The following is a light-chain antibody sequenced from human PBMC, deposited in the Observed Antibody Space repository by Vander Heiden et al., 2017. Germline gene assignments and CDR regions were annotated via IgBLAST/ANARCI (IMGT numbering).Light chain of an antibody. CDR1: QSVSSSY. CDR3: QQYGSSPLFT. Sequence: EIVLTQSPGTLSLSPGERATLSCRASQSVSSSYLGWYQQKPGQAPRLLIYGASSRATGIPDSFSGSGHGKDFTLTISRREPEDFAVYYCQQYGSSPLFTFGHGTKVDIK. CDR2: GAS. J-gene: IGKJ3*01. V-gene: IGKV3-20*01.